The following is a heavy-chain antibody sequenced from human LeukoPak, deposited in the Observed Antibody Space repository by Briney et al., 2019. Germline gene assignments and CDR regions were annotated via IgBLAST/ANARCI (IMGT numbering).Heavy chain of an antibody. CDR3: AKDRGGSYFWFDP. J-gene: IGHJ5*02. V-gene: IGHV3-30*02. CDR1: GFTFSSYS. Sequence: PGGSLRLSCAASGFTFSSYSMNWVRQAPGKGLGWVTFIRYDGSGKDYADSVKGRFTISRDNSKNTLYLQMNSLRAEDTAVYYCAKDRGGSYFWFDPWGQGTLVTVSS. CDR2: IRYDGSGK. D-gene: IGHD1-26*01.